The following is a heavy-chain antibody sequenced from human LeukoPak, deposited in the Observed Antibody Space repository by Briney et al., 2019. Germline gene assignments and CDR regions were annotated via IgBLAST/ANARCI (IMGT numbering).Heavy chain of an antibody. CDR3: ARNPRGELSPFDL. CDR2: IYYSGST. Sequence: SETLSLTCTVSGGSISSSSHYWGWIRQPPGKGLEWIASIYYSGSTYYNPSLKSRVTISVDTSKNQFSLKLTSVTAADAAVYYCARNPRGELSPFDLWGQGTGVTVSS. CDR1: GGSISSSSHY. V-gene: IGHV4-39*01. J-gene: IGHJ3*01. D-gene: IGHD3-16*01.